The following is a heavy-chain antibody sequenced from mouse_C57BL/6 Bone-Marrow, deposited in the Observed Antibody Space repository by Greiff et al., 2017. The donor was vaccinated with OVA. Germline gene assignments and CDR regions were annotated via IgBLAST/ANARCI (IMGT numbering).Heavy chain of an antibody. CDR1: GFTFSGYY. Sequence: EVQLVESGGGLVQPGGSLKLSCAASGFTFSGYYMYWVRQTPEQRLEWVAYISNGGGSTYYPDTVKGRFTISRDNAKNTLYLQMSRLKSEDTAIYYCARRFLTGVDYWGQGTTLTVSS. CDR2: ISNGGGST. J-gene: IGHJ2*01. CDR3: ARRFLTGVDY. D-gene: IGHD4-1*01. V-gene: IGHV5-12*01.